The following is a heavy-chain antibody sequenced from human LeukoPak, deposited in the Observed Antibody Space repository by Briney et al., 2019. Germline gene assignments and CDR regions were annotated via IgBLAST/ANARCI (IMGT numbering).Heavy chain of an antibody. CDR1: GGSFSGYY. CDR2: INHSGST. J-gene: IGHJ3*02. V-gene: IGHV4-34*01. CDR3: ARVFYYDSSGEVAFDI. Sequence: SETLSLTCAVYGGSFSGYYWSWIRQPPGKGLEWIGEINHSGSTNYNPSLKSRVTISVDTSNNQFSLKLSSVTSADTAVYYCARVFYYDSSGEVAFDIWGQGTPVTVSS. D-gene: IGHD3-22*01.